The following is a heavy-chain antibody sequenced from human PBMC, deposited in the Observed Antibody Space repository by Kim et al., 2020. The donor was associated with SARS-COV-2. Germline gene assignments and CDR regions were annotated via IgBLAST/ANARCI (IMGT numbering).Heavy chain of an antibody. CDR3: ARDMLITGADDK. CDR2: IRHDASII. J-gene: IGHJ4*02. D-gene: IGHD3-16*01. CDR1: GFPFSAHP. V-gene: IGHV3-48*02. Sequence: GGSLRLSCAASGFPFSAHPMTLVRQAPGKGLEWVSYIRHDASIIYYANSVKGRFTISRDNARNSLYLQMNSLREEDTAVYYCARDMLITGADDKWGQGTLVTVSS.